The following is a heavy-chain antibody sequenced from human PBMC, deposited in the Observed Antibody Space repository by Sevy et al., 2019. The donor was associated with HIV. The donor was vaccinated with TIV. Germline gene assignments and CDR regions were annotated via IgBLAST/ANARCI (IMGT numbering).Heavy chain of an antibody. CDR2: ISSSSGTI. D-gene: IGHD2-21*01. CDR3: ARAGGDCYSKNECWFVS. Sequence: GGSLRLSCAASGFTFSAYSMNWVRQAPGKRLEWVSYISSSSGTIYYADSVKGQFTISRDNAKSSLYLQMNGLRAEDTAVYYCARAGGDCYSKNECWFVSWGQGTLVTVSS. V-gene: IGHV3-48*01. CDR1: GFTFSAYS. J-gene: IGHJ5*01.